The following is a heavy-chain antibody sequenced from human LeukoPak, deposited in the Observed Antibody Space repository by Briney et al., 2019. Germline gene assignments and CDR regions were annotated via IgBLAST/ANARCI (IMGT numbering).Heavy chain of an antibody. CDR1: GLTVNSNY. CDR3: AIALLVRNGYNYSPNYFDY. Sequence: GGSLRLSCAASGLTVNSNYMNCVRQAPGKGLQWVSVIYSGGTTYYADSVKGRFTISRDNSKNTLYRQMNSLRAENTAVYYCAIALLVRNGYNYSPNYFDYWGQGTLVTVSS. CDR2: IYSGGTT. D-gene: IGHD5-24*01. J-gene: IGHJ4*02. V-gene: IGHV3-53*01.